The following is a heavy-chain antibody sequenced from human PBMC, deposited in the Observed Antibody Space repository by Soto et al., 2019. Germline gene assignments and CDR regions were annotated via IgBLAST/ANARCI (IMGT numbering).Heavy chain of an antibody. J-gene: IGHJ4*02. CDR1: GGSVSSGGFS. V-gene: IGHV4-30-2*01. Sequence: QLQLQESGSGLVKPSQTLSLTCVVSGGSVSSGGFSWNWFRQPPGKVLEWIGYTTQSGNTYYIPSLSSRVSISMDRSKTQFSLSLRSLTAADTAVCYCARGGRELLTFDSWGQGTLVTVSS. CDR3: ARGGRELLTFDS. D-gene: IGHD1-26*01. CDR2: TTQSGNT.